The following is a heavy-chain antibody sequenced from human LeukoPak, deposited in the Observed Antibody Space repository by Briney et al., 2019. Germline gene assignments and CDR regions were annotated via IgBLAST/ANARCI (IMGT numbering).Heavy chain of an antibody. CDR1: GYTFTGYY. J-gene: IGHJ4*02. CDR2: INPNSGGT. V-gene: IGHV1-2*02. Sequence: ASVKVSRKASGYTFTGYYMHWVRPAPGQGLEWMGWINPNSGGTNDAQKFQGRVTMTRDTSISTAFMELSRLRSDDTAVYYCARASGMATITFFDYWGQGTLVTVSS. CDR3: ARASGMATITFFDY. D-gene: IGHD5-24*01.